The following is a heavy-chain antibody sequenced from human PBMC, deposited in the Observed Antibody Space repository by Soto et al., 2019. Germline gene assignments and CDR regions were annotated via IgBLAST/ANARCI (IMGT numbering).Heavy chain of an antibody. CDR3: AREKRANGYFDY. D-gene: IGHD4-17*01. CDR2: IKQDEREQ. Sequence: EVKLVESGGGLVQPGGSLRLSCAASGFAFSSYYMSWVRQAPGKGLEWVANIKQDEREQYYLDSVKGRFTISRDDAKNSLFLQMNSLRVDDTAVYYCAREKRANGYFDYWGQGTLGTVSS. CDR1: GFAFSSYY. J-gene: IGHJ4*02. V-gene: IGHV3-7*01.